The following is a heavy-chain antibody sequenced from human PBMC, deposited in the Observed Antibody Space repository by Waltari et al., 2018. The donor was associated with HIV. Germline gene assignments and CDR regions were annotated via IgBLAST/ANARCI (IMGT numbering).Heavy chain of an antibody. CDR1: GSAFSSYR. D-gene: IGHD6-19*01. Sequence: QVQLVESGGGVVQPARSLRLSCVASGSAFSSYRLHWVRQAPGTGPEWVAVMSYDGNDKYYADSVKGRFTISRDNSKNTLYLQMNSLRAEDTAVYYCVKDRLSSGLGWFDPWGQGTLVTVSS. V-gene: IGHV3-30*18. CDR2: MSYDGNDK. J-gene: IGHJ5*02. CDR3: VKDRLSSGLGWFDP.